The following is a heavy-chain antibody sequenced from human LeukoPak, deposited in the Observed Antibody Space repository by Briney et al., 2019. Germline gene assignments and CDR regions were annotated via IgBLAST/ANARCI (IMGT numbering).Heavy chain of an antibody. CDR2: ISSNGGST. CDR3: ASTGYCSSTSCHDFDY. Sequence: GSLRLSCAASGFTFSSYAMHWVRQAPGKGLEYVSAISSNGGSTYYANSVKGRFTISRDNSKNTLYLQMGSLRAEDMAVYYCASTGYCSSTSCHDFDYWGQGTLVTVSS. D-gene: IGHD2-2*03. CDR1: GFTFSSYA. J-gene: IGHJ4*02. V-gene: IGHV3-64*01.